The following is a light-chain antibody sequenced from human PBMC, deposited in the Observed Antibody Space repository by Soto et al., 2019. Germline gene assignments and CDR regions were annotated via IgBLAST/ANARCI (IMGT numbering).Light chain of an antibody. Sequence: EIVMTQSPATLSLSPGERATLSCRASQSVSSSYLSWYQQKPGQAPRLLIYGASTRATGIPAMFSGSGSGTDFTFTINSLQPEDFAVYYCQQDYHSLTFGGGTKVEIK. CDR1: QSVSSSY. V-gene: IGKV3D-7*01. CDR3: QQDYHSLT. J-gene: IGKJ4*01. CDR2: GAS.